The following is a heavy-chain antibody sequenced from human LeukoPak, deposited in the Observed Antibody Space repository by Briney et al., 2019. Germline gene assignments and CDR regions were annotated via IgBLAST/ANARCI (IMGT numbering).Heavy chain of an antibody. CDR3: ASRFYDILTGYENCFDY. V-gene: IGHV1-69*13. Sequence: SVKVSFKASGGTFSSYAISWVRQAPGQGLEWMGGIIPIFGTANYAQKFQGRVTITADESTSTAYMELSSLRSEDTAVYYCASRFYDILTGYENCFDYWGQGTLVTVSS. J-gene: IGHJ4*02. D-gene: IGHD3-9*01. CDR2: IIPIFGTA. CDR1: GGTFSSYA.